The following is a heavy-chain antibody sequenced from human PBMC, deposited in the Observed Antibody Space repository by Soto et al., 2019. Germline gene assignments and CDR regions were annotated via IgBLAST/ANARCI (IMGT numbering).Heavy chain of an antibody. D-gene: IGHD2-21*01. J-gene: IGHJ4*02. CDR1: GFTFSRHA. CDR2: ISSDGSNN. Sequence: GGSLRLSYAVSGFTFSRHAMHWVRQAPGKGLEWVTLISSDGSNNYYADSVKGRFTTSRDNSKNTMYLQMNSLRVEDTVVYYCARDDEARSHCDLGYWGQG. V-gene: IGHV3-30-3*01. CDR3: ARDDEARSHCDLGY.